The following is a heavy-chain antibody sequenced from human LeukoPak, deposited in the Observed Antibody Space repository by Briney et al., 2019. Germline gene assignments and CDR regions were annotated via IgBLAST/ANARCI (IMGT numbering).Heavy chain of an antibody. V-gene: IGHV3-48*03. J-gene: IGHJ4*02. Sequence: GGSLRLSCATSGFTFSAYEMSWVRQAPGKGLEWISYISDSGVSIHYADSVRGRFSISRDNAKDALLLQMNTLRAEDTAVYYCVRGRHSANNYGGDYWGQGTLVTVSS. D-gene: IGHD5-12*01. CDR3: VRGRHSANNYGGDY. CDR2: ISDSGVSI. CDR1: GFTFSAYE.